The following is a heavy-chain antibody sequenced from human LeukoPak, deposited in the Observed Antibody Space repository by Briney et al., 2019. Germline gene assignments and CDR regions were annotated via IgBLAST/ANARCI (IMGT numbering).Heavy chain of an antibody. Sequence: PSETLSLTCAVYGGSFSGYYWSWIRQPPGKGLEWIGEINHSGSTNYNPSLKSRVTISVDTSKNQFSLKLSSVTAADTAVYYCARGSVTMVRGANHWGQGTLFTVSS. J-gene: IGHJ4*02. D-gene: IGHD3-10*01. CDR2: INHSGST. CDR1: GGSFSGYY. CDR3: ARGSVTMVRGANH. V-gene: IGHV4-34*01.